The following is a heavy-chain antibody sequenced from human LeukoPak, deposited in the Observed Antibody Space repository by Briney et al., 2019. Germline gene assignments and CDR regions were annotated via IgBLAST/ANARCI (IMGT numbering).Heavy chain of an antibody. D-gene: IGHD2-2*01. CDR1: GLTVSSNY. Sequence: GGSLRLSCAAAGLTVSSNYMTWVRQAPGKGLEWVAVIWYDGSYEYYADSVKGRFTISRDNSNSTLYLQMNSLRAEDTAVYYCARDKSTSCYYFDYWGQGALVTVSS. J-gene: IGHJ4*02. CDR2: IWYDGSYE. V-gene: IGHV3-33*08. CDR3: ARDKSTSCYYFDY.